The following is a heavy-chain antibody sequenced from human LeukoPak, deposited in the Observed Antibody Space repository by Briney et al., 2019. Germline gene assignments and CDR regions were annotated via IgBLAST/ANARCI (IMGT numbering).Heavy chain of an antibody. V-gene: IGHV4-30-4*08. CDR3: ASSRRYYYGRSGYYAFDI. Sequence: TLSLTCTVSGGSISSGDYYWSWIRQPRGKGLEWIGYIYYSGSTYYNPSLKSRVTISVDTSNIHFSLKLSSVTAADTALYYCASSRRYYYGRSGYYAFDIWGQGTMVTVSS. D-gene: IGHD3-22*01. CDR2: IYYSGST. CDR1: GGSISSGDYY. J-gene: IGHJ3*02.